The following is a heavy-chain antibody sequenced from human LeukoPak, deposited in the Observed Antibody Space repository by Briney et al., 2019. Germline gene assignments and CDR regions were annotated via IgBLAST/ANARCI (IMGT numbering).Heavy chain of an antibody. CDR1: GGSISSGDYY. Sequence: SETLSLTCTVSGGSISSGDYYWSWIRQPPGTGLEWIGYIYYSGSTYYNPSLKSRVTISVDTSKNQFSLKLSSVTAADTAVYYCARELRYCSGGSCYDYYYHYYMDVWGKGTTVTVSS. J-gene: IGHJ6*03. D-gene: IGHD2-15*01. CDR2: IYYSGST. V-gene: IGHV4-30-4*08. CDR3: ARELRYCSGGSCYDYYYHYYMDV.